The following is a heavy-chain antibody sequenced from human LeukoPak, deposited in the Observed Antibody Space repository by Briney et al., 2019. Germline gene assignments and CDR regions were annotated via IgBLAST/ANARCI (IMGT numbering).Heavy chain of an antibody. J-gene: IGHJ5*02. Sequence: ASVKVSCRASEYTFTAYFVHWVRQAPGQGLEWMGRINPKNGVTDFAQKFQGRVTLTRDTSKNTAYMQLNGLKSDDTAIYYCARDLSRNNWLDPWGQGTLVTVSS. V-gene: IGHV1-2*06. CDR1: EYTFTAYF. CDR3: ARDLSRNNWLDP. CDR2: INPKNGVT.